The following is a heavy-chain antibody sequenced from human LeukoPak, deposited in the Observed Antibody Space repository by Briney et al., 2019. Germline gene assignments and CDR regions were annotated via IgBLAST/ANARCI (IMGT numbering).Heavy chain of an antibody. CDR2: IYYSGST. CDR1: GGSISSSSYY. V-gene: IGHV4-39*01. CDR3: ARAYCGGDCYDDLYYYYGMDV. Sequence: PSETLSLTCTVSGGSISSSSYYWGWIRQPPGKGLEWIGSIYYSGSTYYNPSLKSRVTISVDTSKNQFSLKLSSVTAADSAVFYCARAYCGGDCYDDLYYYYGMDVWGQGTTVTVSS. J-gene: IGHJ6*02. D-gene: IGHD2-21*02.